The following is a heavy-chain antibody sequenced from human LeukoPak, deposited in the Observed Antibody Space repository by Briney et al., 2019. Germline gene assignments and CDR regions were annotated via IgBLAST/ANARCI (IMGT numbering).Heavy chain of an antibody. J-gene: IGHJ4*02. Sequence: GASVKVSCKASGYTFTGYYMHWVRQAPGQGLEWMGWINPNSGGTNYAQKFQGRVTMTRDTSISTAYMELSRLRSDDTAVYYCARVSGHDYVWGSYRYWGQGTLVTVSS. D-gene: IGHD3-16*02. CDR2: INPNSGGT. CDR1: GYTFTGYY. V-gene: IGHV1-2*02. CDR3: ARVSGHDYVWGSYRY.